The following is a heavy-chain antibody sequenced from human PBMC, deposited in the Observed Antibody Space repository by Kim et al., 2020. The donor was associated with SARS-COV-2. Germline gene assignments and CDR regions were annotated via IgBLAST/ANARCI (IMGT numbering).Heavy chain of an antibody. CDR1: GGSFSGYY. V-gene: IGHV4-34*01. J-gene: IGHJ3*02. CDR3: AICQLELAPGAFDS. CDR2: INHSGST. D-gene: IGHD1-7*01. Sequence: SETLSLTCAVYGGSFSGYYWSWIRQPPGKGLEWIGEINHSGSTNYNPSLKSRVTISVDTSKNQFSLKLSSVTAADTAVFYCAICQLELAPGAFDSWGQGTIVTVSS.